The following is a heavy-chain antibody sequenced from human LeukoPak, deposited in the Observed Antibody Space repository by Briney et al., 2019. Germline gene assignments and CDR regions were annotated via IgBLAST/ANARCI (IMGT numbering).Heavy chain of an antibody. V-gene: IGHV4-4*02. J-gene: IGHJ4*02. CDR2: IYHSGST. CDR1: GGSISSSNW. CDR3: ARLSVAGGYYFDY. Sequence: SETLSLTCAVSGGSISSSNWWSWVRQPPGKGLEWIGEIYHSGSTNYNPSLKSRVTISVDKSKNQFSLKLSSVTAADTAVYYCARLSVAGGYYFDYWGQGTLVTVSS. D-gene: IGHD6-19*01.